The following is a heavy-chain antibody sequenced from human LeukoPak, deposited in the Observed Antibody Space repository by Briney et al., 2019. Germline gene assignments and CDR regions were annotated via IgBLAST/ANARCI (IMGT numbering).Heavy chain of an antibody. CDR1: GYTFTSYY. Sequence: ASVKVSCKASGYTFTSYYMHWVRQAPGQGLEWMGIINPSGGSTSYAQKFQGRVTMTRDTSISTAYMELSSLRSEDTAVYYCARGAPYNWNDGDYYYMDVWGKGTTVTVSS. CDR3: ARGAPYNWNDGDYYYMDV. CDR2: INPSGGST. V-gene: IGHV1-46*01. D-gene: IGHD1-1*01. J-gene: IGHJ6*03.